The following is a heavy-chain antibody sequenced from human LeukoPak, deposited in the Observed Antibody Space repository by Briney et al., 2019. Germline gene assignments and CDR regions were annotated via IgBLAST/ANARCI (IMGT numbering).Heavy chain of an antibody. D-gene: IGHD3-22*01. CDR1: GFTFSSYW. J-gene: IGHJ4*02. Sequence: GGSLRLSCAASGFTFSSYWMSWVRQAPGKGLEWVANIKQDGSEKYYVDSVKGRFTISRDNAKNSLYLQMNSLRADDTAVYYCAKVYDSSNYQYYFDYWGQGTLVTVSS. V-gene: IGHV3-7*03. CDR3: AKVYDSSNYQYYFDY. CDR2: IKQDGSEK.